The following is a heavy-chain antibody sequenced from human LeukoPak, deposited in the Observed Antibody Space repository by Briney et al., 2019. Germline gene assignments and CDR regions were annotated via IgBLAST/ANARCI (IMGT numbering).Heavy chain of an antibody. CDR1: GFTFSRHW. CDR3: ARDGYLAGLDF. J-gene: IGHJ4*02. V-gene: IGHV3-7*01. Sequence: GGSLRLSCEVSGFTFSRHWMTWVRQAAAKGLEGVASIKDDGNQKIYVDPVKGRFTISRDNDKNSLSLQMNSLRGEDSAVYYCARDGYLAGLDFWGQGTLVTVSS. CDR2: IKDDGNQK. D-gene: IGHD5-18*01.